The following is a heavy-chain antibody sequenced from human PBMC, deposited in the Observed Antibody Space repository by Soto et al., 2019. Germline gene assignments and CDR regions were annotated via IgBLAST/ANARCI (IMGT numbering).Heavy chain of an antibody. CDR2: IYYSGST. Sequence: SETLSLTCTVSGGSISSSRYYWGWLRQPPGKGLEWIGSIYYSGSTYYNPSLKSRITISLDTSKNQFTLKLSTGTAADTAVYYCVPLYVYENSGYWNLFECWGQGTLVPVSS. V-gene: IGHV4-39*01. CDR3: VPLYVYENSGYWNLFEC. D-gene: IGHD5-12*01. CDR1: GGSISSSRYY. J-gene: IGHJ5*01.